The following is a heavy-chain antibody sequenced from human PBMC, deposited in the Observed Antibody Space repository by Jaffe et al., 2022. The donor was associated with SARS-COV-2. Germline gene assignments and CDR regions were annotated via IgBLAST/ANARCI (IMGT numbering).Heavy chain of an antibody. CDR3: AKGLDYYDSSGYPSPLDY. CDR2: ISWNSGSI. J-gene: IGHJ4*02. CDR1: GFTFDDYA. V-gene: IGHV3-9*01. D-gene: IGHD3-22*01. Sequence: EVQLVESGGGLVQPGRSLRLSCAASGFTFDDYAMHWVRQAPGKGLEWVSGISWNSGSIGYADSVKGRFTISRDNAKNSLYLQMNSLRAEDTALYYCAKGLDYYDSSGYPSPLDYWGQGTLVTVSS.